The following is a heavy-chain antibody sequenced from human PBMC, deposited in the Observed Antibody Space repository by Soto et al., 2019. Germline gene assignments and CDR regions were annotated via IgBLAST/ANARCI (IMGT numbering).Heavy chain of an antibody. D-gene: IGHD3-10*01. J-gene: IGHJ4*02. Sequence: QVQLVQSGAEVKKPGSSVTVSCTASGGTFSSYAISWVRQAPGQGLEWMGGIIPIFGTANYAQKFQGRVTITADESTSTAYMELSSLRSEDTAVYYCAREGYMVRGVRPLGYWGQGTLVTVSS. V-gene: IGHV1-69*01. CDR3: AREGYMVRGVRPLGY. CDR1: GGTFSSYA. CDR2: IIPIFGTA.